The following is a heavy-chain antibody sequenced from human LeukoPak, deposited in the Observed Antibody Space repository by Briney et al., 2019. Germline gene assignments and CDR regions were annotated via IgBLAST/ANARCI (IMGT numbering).Heavy chain of an antibody. D-gene: IGHD6-13*01. CDR2: IYPLDSKT. Sequence: GESLLTSCKGSGYDSGYSLTSHWIAWVRQMPGKGLEWMGIIYPLDSKTIYSPSFQGQVTISVDTSINTAYLQWISLKASDTAMYYCARHPIASGGAYNWFAPWGQGTLVTVSS. CDR1: GYSLTSHW. V-gene: IGHV5-51*01. CDR3: ARHPIASGGAYNWFAP. J-gene: IGHJ5*02.